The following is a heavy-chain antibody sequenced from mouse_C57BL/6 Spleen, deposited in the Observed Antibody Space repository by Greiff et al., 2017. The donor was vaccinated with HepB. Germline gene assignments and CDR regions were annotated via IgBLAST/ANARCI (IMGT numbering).Heavy chain of an antibody. CDR1: GYTFTSYG. CDR2: IYPRSGNT. D-gene: IGHD1-1*01. Sequence: VQLLESGAELARPGASVKLSCKASGYTFTSYGISWVKQRTGQGLEWIGEIYPRSGNTYYNEKFKGKATLTADKSSSTAYMELRSLTSEDSAVYFCARLTTVVAPYYAMDYWGQGTSVTVSS. CDR3: ARLTTVVAPYYAMDY. V-gene: IGHV1-81*01. J-gene: IGHJ4*01.